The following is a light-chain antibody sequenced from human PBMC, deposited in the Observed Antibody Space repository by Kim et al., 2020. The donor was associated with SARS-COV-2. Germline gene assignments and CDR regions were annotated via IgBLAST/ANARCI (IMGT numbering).Light chain of an antibody. CDR3: QTWGTGSNWV. CDR1: SGHSSYA. J-gene: IGLJ3*02. Sequence: VQLTCTLSSGHSSYAIAWHQQQPEKGSRYLMKLNSDGSHSKGDGIPDRFSGSSSGAERYLTISSLQSEDEADYYCQTWGTGSNWVFGGGTKLTVL. V-gene: IGLV4-69*01. CDR2: LNSDGSH.